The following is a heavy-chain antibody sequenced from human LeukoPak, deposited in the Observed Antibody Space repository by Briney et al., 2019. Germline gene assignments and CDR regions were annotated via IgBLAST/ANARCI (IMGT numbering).Heavy chain of an antibody. CDR2: IYPGDSDT. CDR3: ARVRQPIYYYYGMDV. V-gene: IGHV5-51*01. CDR1: GYSFTSYW. J-gene: IGHJ6*02. D-gene: IGHD3-3*01. Sequence: GESLKISCKGSGYSFTSYWIGWVRQVPGKGLEWMGIIYPGDSDTRYSPSFQGQVTISADKSISTAYLQWSSLKASDTAMYYCARVRQPIYYYYGMDVWGQGTTVTVSS.